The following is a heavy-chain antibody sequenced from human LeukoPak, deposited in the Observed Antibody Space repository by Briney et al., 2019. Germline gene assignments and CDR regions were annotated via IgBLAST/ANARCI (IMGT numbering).Heavy chain of an antibody. V-gene: IGHV3-66*02. CDR1: GFTVSSNY. CDR2: IYSGGTT. D-gene: IGHD3-3*01. Sequence: GGSLRLSCAASGFTVSSNYMSWVRQAPGKGLEWVSVIYSGGTTYYADSVKGRFTISRDNSKNTLYLQMTSLRAEDTAVYYCARATFWSGYQRDSWYLDVWGKGTTVTVSS. J-gene: IGHJ6*03. CDR3: ARATFWSGYQRDSWYLDV.